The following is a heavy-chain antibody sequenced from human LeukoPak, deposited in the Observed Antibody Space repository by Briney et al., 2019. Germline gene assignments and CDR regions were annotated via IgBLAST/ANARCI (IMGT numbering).Heavy chain of an antibody. CDR3: ARVTGIAHWFDP. Sequence: SETLSLTCTVSGGSISSSSYYWGWIRQPPGKGLEWIGSIYYSGSTYYNPSLKSRVTISVDTSKNQFSLKLSSVTAADTAVYYCARVTGIAHWFDPWGQGTLVTVSS. CDR2: IYYSGST. CDR1: GGSISSSSYY. J-gene: IGHJ5*02. D-gene: IGHD3-9*01. V-gene: IGHV4-39*07.